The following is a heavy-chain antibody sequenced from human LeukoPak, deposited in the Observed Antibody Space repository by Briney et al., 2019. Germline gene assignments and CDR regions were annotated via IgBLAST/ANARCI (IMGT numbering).Heavy chain of an antibody. CDR2: IRYDGSNK. CDR3: AKDGCIAASGTDPYFDY. V-gene: IGHV3-30*02. J-gene: IGHJ4*02. Sequence: GGSLRLSCAASGFTFSSYGMHWVSQAPGKGLEWVAFIRYDGSNKYYADSVKGRFTISRDNSKNTLYLQMNSLRAEDTAVYYCAKDGCIAASGTDPYFDYWGQGTLVTVSS. D-gene: IGHD6-13*01. CDR1: GFTFSSYG.